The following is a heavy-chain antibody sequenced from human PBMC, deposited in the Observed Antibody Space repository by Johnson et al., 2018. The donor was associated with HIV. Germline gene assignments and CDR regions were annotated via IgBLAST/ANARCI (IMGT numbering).Heavy chain of an antibody. D-gene: IGHD3-3*01. CDR3: ARGPILEWLSGDGFDM. CDR1: GFTFSSYG. CDR2: ISYDGSNK. V-gene: IGHV3-30*03. J-gene: IGHJ3*02. Sequence: QVQLVESGGGVVQPGRSLRLSCAASGFTFSSYGMHWVRQAPGKGLEWVAVISYDGSNKYYADSVKGRFTISRDNSKNTLYLQMNSLRAEDTAMYYCARGPILEWLSGDGFDMWGQGTMVTV.